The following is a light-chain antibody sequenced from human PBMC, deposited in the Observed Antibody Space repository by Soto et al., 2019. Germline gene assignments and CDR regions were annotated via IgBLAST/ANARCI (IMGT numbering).Light chain of an antibody. CDR1: QGISNY. CDR3: QKYNSAPGT. Sequence: DIQMTQSPSSLSASVGDRVTITCRASQGISNYLAWYQQKPGKVPKLLIYAASTLQSGVPSRFSGSGSGTDFTLTISSLQPEDVTTYDWQKYNSAPGTFGQGTKVEIK. CDR2: AAS. V-gene: IGKV1-27*01. J-gene: IGKJ1*01.